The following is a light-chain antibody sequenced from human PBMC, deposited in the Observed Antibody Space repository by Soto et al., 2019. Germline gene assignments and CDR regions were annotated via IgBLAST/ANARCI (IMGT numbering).Light chain of an antibody. J-gene: IGKJ1*01. V-gene: IGKV1-5*03. CDR3: LQYYDYRT. CDR2: KAS. CDR1: QSISSW. Sequence: DIQMTQSPSTLSASVGDRVTITCRASQSISSWLAWYQQKPGKAPKLLIYKASSLESGVPSRFSGSGSGTEFTLTISSLQPDDFATYYCLQYYDYRTFGQGTKVEIK.